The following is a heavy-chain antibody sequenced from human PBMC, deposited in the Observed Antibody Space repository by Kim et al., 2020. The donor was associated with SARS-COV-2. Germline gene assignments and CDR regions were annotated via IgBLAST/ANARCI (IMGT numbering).Heavy chain of an antibody. V-gene: IGHV3-15*01. J-gene: IGHJ4*02. CDR3: TTDFSQNDYGDYFALMSAGY. CDR2: IKSKTDGGTT. CDR1: GFTFSNAW. D-gene: IGHD4-17*01. Sequence: GGSLRLSCAASGFTFSNAWMSWVRQAPGKGLEWVGRIKSKTDGGTTDYAAPVKGRFTISRDDSKNTLYLQMNSLKTEDTAVYYCTTDFSQNDYGDYFALMSAGYWGQGTLVTVSS.